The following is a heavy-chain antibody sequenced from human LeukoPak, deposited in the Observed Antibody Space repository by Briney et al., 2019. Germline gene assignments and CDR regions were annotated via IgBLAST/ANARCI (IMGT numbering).Heavy chain of an antibody. CDR2: IIPIFGTA. CDR1: GYTFTSYA. D-gene: IGHD3-3*01. CDR3: ARLPYYDFWSGQMYFYMDV. Sequence: SVKVSCKASGYTFTSYAISWVRQAPGQGLEWMGGIIPIFGTANYAQKFQGRVTITADESTSTAYMELSSLRSEDTAVYYCARLPYYDFWSGQMYFYMDVWGKGTTVTVSS. J-gene: IGHJ6*03. V-gene: IGHV1-69*13.